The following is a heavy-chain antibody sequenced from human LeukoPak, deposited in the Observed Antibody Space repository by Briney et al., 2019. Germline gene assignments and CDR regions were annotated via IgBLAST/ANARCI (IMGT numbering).Heavy chain of an antibody. D-gene: IGHD2-15*01. CDR1: GFTFSSYTFSTYA. CDR3: AKGVEDSGIYYYYYMDV. J-gene: IGHJ6*03. V-gene: IGHV3-23*01. Sequence: GGSLRLSCAASGFTFSSYTFSTYAMSWVRQAPGKGLEWVSAVSGSGFSTYYADSVKGRFTISRDNSKNTLYLQMNGLRAEDTAVYYCAKGVEDSGIYYYYYMDVWGKGTTVTVSS. CDR2: VSGSGFST.